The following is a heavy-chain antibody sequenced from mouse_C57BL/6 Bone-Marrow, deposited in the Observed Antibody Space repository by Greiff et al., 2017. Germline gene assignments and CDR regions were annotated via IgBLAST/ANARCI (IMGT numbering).Heavy chain of an antibody. Sequence: QVQLQQPGAELVRPGTSVKLSCKASGYTFTSYWMHWVKQTPGQGLEWIGVIDPSDSYTNYNQKFKGKATLTVDTSSSTAYMQLSSLTSEDSAVYYCAREELYYGNFYAMDYWGQGTSVTVSS. CDR3: AREELYYGNFYAMDY. CDR1: GYTFTSYW. CDR2: IDPSDSYT. D-gene: IGHD2-1*01. J-gene: IGHJ4*01. V-gene: IGHV1-59*01.